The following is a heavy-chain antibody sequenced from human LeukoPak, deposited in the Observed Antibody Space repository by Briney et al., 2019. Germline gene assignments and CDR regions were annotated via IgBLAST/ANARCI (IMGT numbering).Heavy chain of an antibody. CDR2: ISYDGSNK. D-gene: IGHD4-17*01. J-gene: IGHJ4*02. Sequence: PGGSLRLSCAASGFTFSSYGMHWVRQAPGKGLEWVAVISYDGSNKYYADSVKGRFTISRNNSKNTLHLQMNSLRAEDTAVYYCALYGVSSFITYWGQGTLVTVSS. CDR1: GFTFSSYG. CDR3: ALYGVSSFITY. V-gene: IGHV3-30*03.